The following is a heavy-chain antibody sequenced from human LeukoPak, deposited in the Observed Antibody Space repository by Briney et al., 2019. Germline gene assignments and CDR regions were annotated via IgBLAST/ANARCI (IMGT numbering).Heavy chain of an antibody. CDR3: ARGRGGYYLDY. J-gene: IGHJ4*02. Sequence: GSLRLSCAASGFSVSGNYMSWVRQAPGEGLEWVSVIYSDGYTYYADSVKGRFTISRDNSKNTLYLQMNSLRAEDTAVYYCARGRGGYYLDYWGQGTLVTVSS. V-gene: IGHV3-53*01. D-gene: IGHD3-10*01. CDR1: GFSVSGNY. CDR2: IYSDGYT.